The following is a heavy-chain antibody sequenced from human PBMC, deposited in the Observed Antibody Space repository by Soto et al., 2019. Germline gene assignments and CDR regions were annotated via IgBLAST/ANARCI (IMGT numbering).Heavy chain of an antibody. J-gene: IGHJ6*02. V-gene: IGHV1-46*01. CDR2: INPSGGST. CDR1: GYTFTSYY. D-gene: IGHD5-18*01. CDR3: ARSKKGGGYSYGYTGMDV. Sequence: GASVKVSCKASGYTFTSYYMHWVRQAPGQGLEWMGIINPSGGSTSYAQKFQGRVTMTRGTSTSTVYMELSSLRSEDTAVYYCARSKKGGGYSYGYTGMDVWAKGPRSPSP.